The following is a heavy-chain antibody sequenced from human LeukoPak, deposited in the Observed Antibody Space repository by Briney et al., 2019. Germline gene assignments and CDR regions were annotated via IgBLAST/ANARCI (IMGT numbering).Heavy chain of an antibody. D-gene: IGHD3-9*01. CDR1: GFTFSSYG. V-gene: IGHV3-30*18. J-gene: IGHJ4*02. Sequence: PGGSLRLSCAASGFTFSSYGMHWVRQAPGKGLEWVAVISYDGSNKYYADSVKGRFTISRDSAKNSLYLQMNSLRDGDTAVYYCAKDSAYYWFDYWGQGTLVTVSS. CDR2: ISYDGSNK. CDR3: AKDSAYYWFDY.